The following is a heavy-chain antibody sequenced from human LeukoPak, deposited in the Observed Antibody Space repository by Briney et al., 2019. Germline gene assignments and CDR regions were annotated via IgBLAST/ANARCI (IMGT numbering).Heavy chain of an antibody. V-gene: IGHV3-23*01. D-gene: IGHD2-2*01. Sequence: GGSLRLSCAASGFTFSSYGMSWARQAPGKGLEWVSAISGSGGSTYYADSVKGRFTISRDNSKNTAYLQMNSLKTEDTAVYYCTRGDRSDCSSTSCPLDYWGQGTLVTVSS. CDR3: TRGDRSDCSSTSCPLDY. CDR2: ISGSGGST. J-gene: IGHJ4*02. CDR1: GFTFSSYG.